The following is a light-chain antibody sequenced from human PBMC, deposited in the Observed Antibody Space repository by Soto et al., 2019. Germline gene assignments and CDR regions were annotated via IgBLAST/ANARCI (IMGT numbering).Light chain of an antibody. CDR2: DVS. J-gene: IGLJ2*01. Sequence: QSALTQPRSVSGSPGQSVTISCTGTSSDVGGYNYVSWYQQHPGKATKLMIYDVSQRPSGVPDRFSGSKSGNTASLTISGLQAEDEADYYCCSYAGSYTPVVFGGGTKLTVL. CDR1: SSDVGGYNY. V-gene: IGLV2-11*01. CDR3: CSYAGSYTPVV.